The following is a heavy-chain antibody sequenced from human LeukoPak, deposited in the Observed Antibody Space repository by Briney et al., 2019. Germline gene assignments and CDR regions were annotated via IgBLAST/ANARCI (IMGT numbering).Heavy chain of an antibody. CDR3: VRDGQGSTPLDY. Sequence: PGGSLRLSCEASGFTFSSYWMHWVRQAPGKGLVWVSGISTDGSRPRYADSVNGRFTISRDNAKNTLYLQMNSLRAEDTAVYFCVRDGQGSTPLDYWGQGTLVTVSS. J-gene: IGHJ4*02. D-gene: IGHD2-15*01. CDR1: GFTFSSYW. V-gene: IGHV3-74*01. CDR2: ISTDGSRP.